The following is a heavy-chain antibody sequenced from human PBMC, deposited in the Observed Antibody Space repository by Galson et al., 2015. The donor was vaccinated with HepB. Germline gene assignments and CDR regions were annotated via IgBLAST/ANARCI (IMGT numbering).Heavy chain of an antibody. CDR1: GFTFSGSA. D-gene: IGHD6-13*01. CDR2: IKSKASNYAT. V-gene: IGHV3-73*01. J-gene: IGHJ4*02. Sequence: SLRLSCAASGFTFSGSAIHCVRQTSGKGLEWVGHIKSKASNYATAYTMSLKGRFTISRDDSKNTAYLHMKRLKTEDTAVYYCTRLGDLSGYSSSWGQGTLVTVSS. CDR3: TRLGDLSGYSSS.